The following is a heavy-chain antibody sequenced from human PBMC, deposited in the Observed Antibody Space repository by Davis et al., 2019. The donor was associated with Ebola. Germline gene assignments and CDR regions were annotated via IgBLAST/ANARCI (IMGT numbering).Heavy chain of an antibody. CDR1: GYTFTSYG. Sequence: ASVKVSCKASGYTFTSYGISWVRQAPGQGLEWMGWISAYNGNTNYAQKLQGRVTMTTDTSTSTAYMELRSLRSDDTAVYYCARVTIFGVDPNWFDPWGQGTLVTVSS. CDR3: ARVTIFGVDPNWFDP. V-gene: IGHV1-18*04. CDR2: ISAYNGNT. D-gene: IGHD3-3*01. J-gene: IGHJ5*02.